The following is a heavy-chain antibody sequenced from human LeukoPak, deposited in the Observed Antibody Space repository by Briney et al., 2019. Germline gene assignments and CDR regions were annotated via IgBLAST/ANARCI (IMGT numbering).Heavy chain of an antibody. CDR3: AKGTTGAARGIDY. CDR2: VSGGTGAT. CDR1: GFTFSSCT. D-gene: IGHD1-26*01. Sequence: GGSLRLSCAASGFTFSSCTMRWVRQAPGKGLEWVSSVSGGTGATYYADSVKGRFTITRDIFKNTLYLQMNSLRAEDTAVYYCAKGTTGAARGIDYWGQGTLVTVSS. V-gene: IGHV3-23*01. J-gene: IGHJ4*02.